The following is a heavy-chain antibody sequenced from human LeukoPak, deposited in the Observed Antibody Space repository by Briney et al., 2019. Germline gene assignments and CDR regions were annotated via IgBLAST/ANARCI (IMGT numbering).Heavy chain of an antibody. D-gene: IGHD2-21*02. V-gene: IGHV1-8*01. CDR2: MNPNRGNK. CDR3: ARGVVTAIGGYYYYYYYMDV. Sequence: ASVKVSCKASGYTFTSYDINWVRQATGQGLEWMGWMNPNRGNKGYAQKFQGRVTMTRNTSISTAYMELSSLRSEDTAVYYCARGVVTAIGGYYYYYYYMDVWGKGTTVTVSS. CDR1: GYTFTSYD. J-gene: IGHJ6*03.